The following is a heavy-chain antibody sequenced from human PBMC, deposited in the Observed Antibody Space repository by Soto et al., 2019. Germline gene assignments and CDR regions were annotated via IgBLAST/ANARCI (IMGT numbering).Heavy chain of an antibody. CDR1: GFTISSHG. D-gene: IGHD3-3*01. CDR3: AKGHRFGVVTPFDY. J-gene: IGHJ4*02. V-gene: IGHV3-30*18. Sequence: GGSLRLSCAASGFTISSHGINWVQRAAGKGRGWGAAMSYDGSNKYYADSVKGRFTISRDNSKNTLYLQMNSLRAEDTAVYYCAKGHRFGVVTPFDYWGQGTLVTVSS. CDR2: MSYDGSNK.